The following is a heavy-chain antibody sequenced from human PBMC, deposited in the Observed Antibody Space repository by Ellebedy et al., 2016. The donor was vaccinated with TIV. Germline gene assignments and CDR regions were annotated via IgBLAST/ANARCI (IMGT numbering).Heavy chain of an antibody. CDR2: IYSDGSA. V-gene: IGHV3-53*01. J-gene: IGHJ4*02. D-gene: IGHD6-19*01. Sequence: GGSLRLXCAASGFTVSSNYMGWVRQAPGKGLDWVSVIYSDGSAYYAVPVNGRFTISRDNSKHTLFLQMNSLRGEDTAVYYCAKVVRYSSGWFYFDYWGQGTLVTVSS. CDR3: AKVVRYSSGWFYFDY. CDR1: GFTVSSNY.